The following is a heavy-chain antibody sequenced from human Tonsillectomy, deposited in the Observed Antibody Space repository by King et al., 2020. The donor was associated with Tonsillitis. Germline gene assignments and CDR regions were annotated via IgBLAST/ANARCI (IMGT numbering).Heavy chain of an antibody. CDR1: GFPFNKYA. CDR2: ILLHGATT. V-gene: IGHV3-23*04. Sequence: VQLVESGGRLVEPGGSLRLSCAASGFPFNKYAMAWVRQAPGRGLEWVSAILLHGATTYYADSVKGRFTISRDNSKDTLWLQMNSLRAEDTALYYCATAAGKIFGDVWGQGTLVTFSS. D-gene: IGHD3-3*01. CDR3: ATAAGKIFGDV. J-gene: IGHJ4*02.